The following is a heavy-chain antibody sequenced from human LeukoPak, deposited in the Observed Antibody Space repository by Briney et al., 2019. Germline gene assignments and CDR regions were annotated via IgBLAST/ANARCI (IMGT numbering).Heavy chain of an antibody. CDR2: INHSGST. D-gene: IGHD6-13*01. CDR3: ARGYSSSWRYDYYYYMDV. CDR1: GGSFSGYY. J-gene: IGHJ6*03. Sequence: KPSETLSLTCAVYGGSFSGYYWSWLRQPPGKGLEWIGEINHSGSTNYNPSLKSRVTISVDTSKNQFSLKLSSVTAADTAVYYCARGYSSSWRYDYYYYMDVWGKGTTVTVSS. V-gene: IGHV4-34*01.